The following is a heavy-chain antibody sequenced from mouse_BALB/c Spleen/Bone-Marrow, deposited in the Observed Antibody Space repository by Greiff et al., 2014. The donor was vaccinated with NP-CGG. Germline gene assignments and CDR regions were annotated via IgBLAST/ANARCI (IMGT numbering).Heavy chain of an antibody. V-gene: IGHV5-6-4*01. Sequence: VQLKESGGGLVKPRESLKLSCAASGFTFSSYTMSWVRQTPEKRLEWVATISSGGSYTYYPDSVKGRFTISRDNAKNTLYLQMSSLKSEDTAMYYCTRDPFYYGSSYAMDYWGQGTSVTVSS. CDR2: ISSGGSYT. CDR1: GFTFSSYT. D-gene: IGHD1-1*01. CDR3: TRDPFYYGSSYAMDY. J-gene: IGHJ4*01.